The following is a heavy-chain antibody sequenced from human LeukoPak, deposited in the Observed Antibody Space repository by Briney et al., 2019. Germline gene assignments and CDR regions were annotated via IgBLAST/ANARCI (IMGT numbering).Heavy chain of an antibody. CDR2: INSGGTT. Sequence: SETLSLTCAVSGGSLNNHYLTWIRQSPGKRLEWMGLINSGGTTVYDPSLKSRVSISLDTSKNQFSLTLRSMTATDTAVYYCARDEAGHYALALWGQGTPVTVSS. CDR1: GGSLNNHY. CDR3: ARDEAGHYALAL. D-gene: IGHD4-17*01. V-gene: IGHV4-34*01. J-gene: IGHJ5*02.